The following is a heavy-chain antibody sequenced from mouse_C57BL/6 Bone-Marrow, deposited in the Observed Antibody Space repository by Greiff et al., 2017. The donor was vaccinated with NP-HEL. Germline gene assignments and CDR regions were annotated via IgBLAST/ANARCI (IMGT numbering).Heavy chain of an antibody. J-gene: IGHJ2*01. CDR3: ARSPITTVVATHYFDY. CDR2: ISYDGSN. D-gene: IGHD1-1*01. V-gene: IGHV3-6*01. Sequence: ESGPGLVKPSQSLSLTCSVTGYSITSGYYWNWIRQFPGNKLEWMGYISYDGSNNYNPSLKNRISITRDTSKNQFFLKLNSVTTEDTATYYCARSPITTVVATHYFDYWGQGTTLTVSS. CDR1: GYSITSGYY.